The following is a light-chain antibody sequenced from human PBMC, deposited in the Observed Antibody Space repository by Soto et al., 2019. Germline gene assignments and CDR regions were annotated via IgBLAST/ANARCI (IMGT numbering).Light chain of an antibody. J-gene: IGKJ4*01. CDR1: QGIRRY. Sequence: DIQMTQSPSSLSASVGDRVTITCRASQGIRRYLAWFQQKPGEAPKSLIYDASSLQSGVPSKFSGSGSGTEFTLTISILQPEDFATYYCQQYEAYPLTFGGGTKVEIK. V-gene: IGKV1-16*02. CDR2: DAS. CDR3: QQYEAYPLT.